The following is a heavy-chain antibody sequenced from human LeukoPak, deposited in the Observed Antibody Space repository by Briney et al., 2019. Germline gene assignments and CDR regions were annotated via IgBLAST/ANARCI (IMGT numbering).Heavy chain of an antibody. CDR1: GFTFSNYA. CDR2: ITGNTANT. V-gene: IGHV3-23*01. Sequence: GGSLRLSCAASGFTFSNYAMTWVRLAPGKGLEWVSAITGNTANTYYADSVKGRFTISRDNSRNTLYLQMNSLRVEDTAIYYCGRDWKLDYWGQGTLVTVSS. CDR3: GRDWKLDY. D-gene: IGHD1-1*01. J-gene: IGHJ4*02.